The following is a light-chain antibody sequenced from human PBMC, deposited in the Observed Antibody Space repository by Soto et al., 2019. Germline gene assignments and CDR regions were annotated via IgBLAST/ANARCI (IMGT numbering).Light chain of an antibody. CDR1: QTVSSNY. CDR2: GAS. J-gene: IGKJ1*01. V-gene: IGKV3-20*01. Sequence: ENVLTHSPDTLSLSPCEGSTLSCSASQTVSSNYLAWYQHRPGQAPKLIIHGASYTAPGIPDRFSGSGSGADFTLTISRLEPEDFAVYFCQHYGNSLWTFGQGTKV. CDR3: QHYGNSLWT.